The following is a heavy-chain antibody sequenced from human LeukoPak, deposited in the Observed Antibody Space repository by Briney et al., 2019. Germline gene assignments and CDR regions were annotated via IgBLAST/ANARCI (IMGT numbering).Heavy chain of an antibody. Sequence: GGSLRLSCAASGFTFSSYWMSWVRQAPGKGLEWVSSISSSSSYIYYADSVKGRFTVSRDNAKNSLYLQMNSLRVEDTAVYYCARDPINIATAANGFDYWGQGTLVTVSS. D-gene: IGHD6-13*01. CDR2: ISSSSSYI. V-gene: IGHV3-21*01. CDR1: GFTFSSYW. J-gene: IGHJ4*02. CDR3: ARDPINIATAANGFDY.